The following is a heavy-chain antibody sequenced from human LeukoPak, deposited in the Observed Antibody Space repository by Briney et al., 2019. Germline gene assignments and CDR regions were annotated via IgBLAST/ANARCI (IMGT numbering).Heavy chain of an antibody. V-gene: IGHV3-21*01. Sequence: PGGSLRLSCAASGFTFSSYSMNWVRQAPGKGLEWVSSISSSSSYIYYADSVKGRFTISRDNAKNSLYLQMNSLRAEDTAVYYCARDPSGGYSYGHRDLDYWGQGTLVTVSS. CDR2: ISSSSSYI. CDR1: GFTFSSYS. J-gene: IGHJ4*02. D-gene: IGHD5-18*01. CDR3: ARDPSGGYSYGHRDLDY.